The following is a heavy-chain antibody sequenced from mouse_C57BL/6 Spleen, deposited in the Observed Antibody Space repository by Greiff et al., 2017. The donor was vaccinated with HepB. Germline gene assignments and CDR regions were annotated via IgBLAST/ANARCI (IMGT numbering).Heavy chain of an antibody. Sequence: VQLQQSGAELASPGASVTLSCKASGYTFTDHIMNWVKKRPGQGLEWIGRIYPVSGETNYNQKFMGKATFSVDRSSSTVYMVLNSLTSEDPAVYYCGRSGRGPQGAMDYWGQGTSVTVSS. J-gene: IGHJ4*01. CDR2: IYPVSGET. CDR1: GYTFTDHI. D-gene: IGHD6-1*01. V-gene: IGHV1-11*01. CDR3: GRSGRGPQGAMDY.